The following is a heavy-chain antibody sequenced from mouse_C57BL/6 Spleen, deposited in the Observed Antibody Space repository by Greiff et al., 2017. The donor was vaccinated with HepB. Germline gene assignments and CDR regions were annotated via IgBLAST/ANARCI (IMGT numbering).Heavy chain of an antibody. V-gene: IGHV1-7*01. D-gene: IGHD2-5*01. J-gene: IGHJ4*01. CDR2: INPSSGYT. CDR3: ARAHTDYSNYLYYAMDY. CDR1: GYTFTSYW. Sequence: QVQLQQSGAELAKPGASVKLSCKASGYTFTSYWMHWVKQTPGQGLEWIGYINPSSGYTKYNQKFKDKATLTADKYSSTAYMQLSSLTYEDSAVYYCARAHTDYSNYLYYAMDYWGQGTSVTVSS.